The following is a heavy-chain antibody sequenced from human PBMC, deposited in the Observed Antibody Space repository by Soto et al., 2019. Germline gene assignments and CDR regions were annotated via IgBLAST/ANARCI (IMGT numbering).Heavy chain of an antibody. CDR3: ARGVGSTAVAGQFDS. J-gene: IGHJ4*02. CDR1: GGSISCSNW. CDR2: IHHRGGI. V-gene: IGHV4-4*02. D-gene: IGHD6-19*01. Sequence: QVQLQESGPGLVKPSGTLSLTCAVSGGSISCSNWWSWVREPPGKGLEWIGEIHHRGGINYNPSLKSRVTMSVDKSKNQFSLKVTSVTAADTAVYYCARGVGSTAVAGQFDSWGQGILVTVSS.